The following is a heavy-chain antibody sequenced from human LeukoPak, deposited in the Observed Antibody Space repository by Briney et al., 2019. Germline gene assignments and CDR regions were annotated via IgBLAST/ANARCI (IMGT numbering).Heavy chain of an antibody. V-gene: IGHV3-7*03. D-gene: IGHD5-12*01. CDR1: GFTFSSYW. CDR3: ASWTWLYYFDY. J-gene: IGHJ4*02. CDR2: IKQDGSEK. Sequence: GGSLRLSCVASGFTFSSYWMSWVRQAPGKGLEWVANIKQDGSEKYYVDSVKGRFTISRDNAKNSLYLQMNSLRAEDTAVYYCASWTWLYYFDYWGQGTLVTVSS.